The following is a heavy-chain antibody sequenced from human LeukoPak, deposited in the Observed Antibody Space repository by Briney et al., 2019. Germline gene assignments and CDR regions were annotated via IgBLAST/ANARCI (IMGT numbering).Heavy chain of an antibody. CDR3: ARFAVHRRITVAGQFGLDY. D-gene: IGHD6-19*01. CDR2: INPSGGST. Sequence: GASVKVSCKASGYIFTSYNIYWVRQAAGQGREWMGIINPSGGSTNYAQKFQGRVTMTRDTSTSTVYMELSSLRSEDTAVYYCARFAVHRRITVAGQFGLDYWGQGTPVSLSS. V-gene: IGHV1-46*01. J-gene: IGHJ4*02. CDR1: GYIFTSYN.